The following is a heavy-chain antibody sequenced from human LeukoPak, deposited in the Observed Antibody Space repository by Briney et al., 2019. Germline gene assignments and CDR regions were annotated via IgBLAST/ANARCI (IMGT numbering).Heavy chain of an antibody. CDR3: ARAGRGLYCSGGSCYPWWYYGMDA. CDR1: GYSFSNYA. V-gene: IGHV3-23*01. Sequence: GFLRLSCAASGYSFSNYAMSWVRQAPGKGLEWVSSISGSTGSGTTGITYYSASVKGRFTISRDNSKNTLYLQMNSLRAEDTAVYYCARAGRGLYCSGGSCYPWWYYGMDAWGKGTTVTVSS. J-gene: IGHJ6*04. D-gene: IGHD2-15*01. CDR2: ISGSTGSGTTGIT.